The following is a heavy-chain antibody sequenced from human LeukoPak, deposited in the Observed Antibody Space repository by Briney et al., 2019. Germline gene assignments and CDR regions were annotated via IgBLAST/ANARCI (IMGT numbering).Heavy chain of an antibody. J-gene: IGHJ6*02. CDR2: INHSGST. V-gene: IGHV4-34*01. CDR1: GGSFSGYY. Sequence: PSETLSLTCAVYGGSFSGYYWSWIRQPPGKGLEWIGEINHSGSTNYNPSLKSRVTISVDTSKNQFSLKLSSVTAADTAVYYCARTSGAAAGTKGNYYYYGMDVWGQGTTVTVSS. D-gene: IGHD6-13*01. CDR3: ARTSGAAAGTKGNYYYYGMDV.